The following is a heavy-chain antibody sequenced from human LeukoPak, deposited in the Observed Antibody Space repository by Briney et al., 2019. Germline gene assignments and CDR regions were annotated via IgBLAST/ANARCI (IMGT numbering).Heavy chain of an antibody. CDR3: ARVSGYSYGGNDY. Sequence: PSETLSLTCAVYGASFSGYYLNWIRQPPGKGLEWIGEINHSGSTYYNPSLKSRVTISVDTSKNQFSLKLNSVTAADTAVYYCARVSGYSYGGNDYWGQGTLVTVSS. CDR2: INHSGST. J-gene: IGHJ4*02. CDR1: GASFSGYY. V-gene: IGHV4-34*01. D-gene: IGHD5-18*01.